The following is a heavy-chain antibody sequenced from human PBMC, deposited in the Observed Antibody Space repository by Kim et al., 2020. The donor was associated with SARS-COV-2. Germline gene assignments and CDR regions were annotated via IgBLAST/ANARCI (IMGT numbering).Heavy chain of an antibody. Sequence: GGSLRLSCAASGFTFSSYAMHWVRQAPGKGLEWVAVISYDGSKKYYADSVKGRFTISRDNSKNTLYLQMNSLRAEDTAVYCCARAFSGSYYYGRDVWGQGTTVTVSS. CDR3: ARAFSGSYYYGRDV. CDR1: GFTFSSYA. CDR2: ISYDGSKK. J-gene: IGHJ6*02. V-gene: IGHV3-30*04. D-gene: IGHD1-26*01.